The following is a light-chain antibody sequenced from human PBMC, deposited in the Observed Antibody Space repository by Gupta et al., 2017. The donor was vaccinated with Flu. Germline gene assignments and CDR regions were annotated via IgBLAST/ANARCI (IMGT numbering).Light chain of an antibody. J-gene: IGLJ3*02. CDR1: RSNIGINP. Sequence: SVLTQPPSASGTPGQRVTLPCSGSRSNIGINPVNWYQQLPGTAPKVLIYSNNQRPSGVPDRFSGSKSGTSGSLAISGLQSEDEGDYHCAAWYDSLNGWVFGGGTKLTVL. CDR2: SNN. V-gene: IGLV1-44*01. CDR3: AAWYDSLNGWV.